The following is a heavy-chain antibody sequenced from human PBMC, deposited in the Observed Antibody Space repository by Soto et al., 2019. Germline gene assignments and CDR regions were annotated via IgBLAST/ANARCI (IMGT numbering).Heavy chain of an antibody. CDR1: GGSISSGGYY. D-gene: IGHD3-3*01. Sequence: PSETLSLTCTVSGGSISSGGYYWSWIRQHPGKGLEWIGYIYYSGSTYYNPSLKSRVTISVDTSKNQFSLKLSSVTAADTAVYYCARDQRLGRNYDFWSGPSLGGMDVWGQGTTVTVSS. CDR3: ARDQRLGRNYDFWSGPSLGGMDV. J-gene: IGHJ6*02. CDR2: IYYSGST. V-gene: IGHV4-31*03.